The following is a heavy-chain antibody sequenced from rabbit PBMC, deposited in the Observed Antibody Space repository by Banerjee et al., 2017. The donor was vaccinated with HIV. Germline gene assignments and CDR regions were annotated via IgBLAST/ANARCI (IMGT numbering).Heavy chain of an antibody. CDR1: GFSFSNKYV. Sequence: QQQLEESGGGLVKPEGSLTLSCTASGFSFSNKYVMCWVRQAPGKGLEWIACINTSTGNTVYASWAKGRFTISKTSSTTVTLLMTSLTAADTATYFCARGGDDEWWYAFDLWGPGTLVTVS. V-gene: IGHV1S45*01. CDR2: INTSTGNT. D-gene: IGHD2-1*01. J-gene: IGHJ4*01. CDR3: ARGGDDEWWYAFDL.